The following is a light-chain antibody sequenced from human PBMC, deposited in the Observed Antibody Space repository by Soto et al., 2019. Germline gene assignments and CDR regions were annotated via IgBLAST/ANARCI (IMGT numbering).Light chain of an antibody. Sequence: QSVLTQPPSASGTPGQRVTISCSGSYSNIGSNPVNWYQQLPGTAPRLLISSDNQRPSGVPDRFSGSKSGTSASLAISGLQSEDEAHYYCAAWDDTLNGHVIFGGGTKLTVL. CDR1: YSNIGSNP. CDR3: AAWDDTLNGHVI. V-gene: IGLV1-44*01. CDR2: SDN. J-gene: IGLJ2*01.